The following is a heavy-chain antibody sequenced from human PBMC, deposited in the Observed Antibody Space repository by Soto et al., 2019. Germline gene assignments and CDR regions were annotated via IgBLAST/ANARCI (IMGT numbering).Heavy chain of an antibody. Sequence: ASVKVSCKASGYTFTSYGISWVRQAPGQGLEWMGWISAYNGNTNYAQKLQGRVTMTTDTSTSTAYMELRSLRSDDTAVYYCARVVWELLRGYYYYGMDVGGQGTTVTVSS. D-gene: IGHD1-26*01. CDR3: ARVVWELLRGYYYYGMDV. J-gene: IGHJ6*02. CDR1: GYTFTSYG. V-gene: IGHV1-18*01. CDR2: ISAYNGNT.